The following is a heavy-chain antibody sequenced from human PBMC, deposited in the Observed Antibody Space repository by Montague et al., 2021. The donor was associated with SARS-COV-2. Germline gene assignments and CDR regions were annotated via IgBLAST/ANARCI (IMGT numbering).Heavy chain of an antibody. Sequence: SETLSLTCTVSGGSISSSSYYWGWIRQPPGKGLEWIGSIYYSGSTYYNPSPESRVTISVDTSKNQFSLKLSSVTAADTAVYYCARHGKTRIAMIVVVIGYFDYWGQGTLVTVSS. CDR3: ARHGKTRIAMIVVVIGYFDY. J-gene: IGHJ4*02. CDR2: IYYSGST. V-gene: IGHV4-39*01. CDR1: GGSISSSSYY. D-gene: IGHD3-22*01.